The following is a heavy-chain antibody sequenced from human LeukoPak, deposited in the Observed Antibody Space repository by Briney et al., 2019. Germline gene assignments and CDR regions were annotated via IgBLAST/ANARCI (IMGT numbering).Heavy chain of an antibody. J-gene: IGHJ3*02. Sequence: GGSLRLSCAASGFTFSSYAMRWVRQAPGKGLEWVAVISYDGSNKYYADSVKGRFTISRDNSKNTLYLQMNSLRAEDTAVYYCARERGPDGYNPAFDIWGQGTMVTVSS. CDR3: ARERGPDGYNPAFDI. D-gene: IGHD5-24*01. CDR1: GFTFSSYA. CDR2: ISYDGSNK. V-gene: IGHV3-30-3*01.